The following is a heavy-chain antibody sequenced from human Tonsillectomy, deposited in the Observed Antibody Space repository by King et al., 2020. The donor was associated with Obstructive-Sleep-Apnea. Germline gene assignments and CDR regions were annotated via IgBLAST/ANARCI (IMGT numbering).Heavy chain of an antibody. Sequence: VQLVESGGGLVQPGGSLRLSCAVSGFTFSSYWMHWVRQAPGKGLVWVSRINSDGSSTSYADSVKGRFIISRGNAKKTRYLQMNSLRDEDTAVYYCARDGGLGHFDYWGQGILVTVSS. V-gene: IGHV3-74*01. CDR1: GFTFSSYW. CDR3: ARDGGLGHFDY. J-gene: IGHJ4*02. D-gene: IGHD3-16*01. CDR2: INSDGSST.